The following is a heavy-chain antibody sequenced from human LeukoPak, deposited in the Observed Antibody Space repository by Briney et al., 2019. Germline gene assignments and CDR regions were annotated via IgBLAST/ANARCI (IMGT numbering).Heavy chain of an antibody. CDR1: GGSISGYY. CDR2: IYTSGST. V-gene: IGHV4-4*07. Sequence: SETLSLTCSVSGGSISGYYWSWIRQPAGKGLEWIGRIYTSGSTNYNPSLKSRVTISVDTSKNQFSLKLSSVTAADTAVYYCASSDGGSYYYYYYMDVWGKGTTVTVSS. D-gene: IGHD2-15*01. J-gene: IGHJ6*03. CDR3: ASSDGGSYYYYYYMDV.